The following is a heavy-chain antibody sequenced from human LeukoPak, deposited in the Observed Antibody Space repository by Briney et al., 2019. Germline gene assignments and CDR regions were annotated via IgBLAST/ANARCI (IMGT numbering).Heavy chain of an antibody. CDR2: IYYSGST. CDR3: AREVGPWELRSADAFDI. D-gene: IGHD1-26*01. J-gene: IGHJ3*02. CDR1: GGSISSYY. V-gene: IGHV4-59*01. Sequence: SETLSLTCTVSGGSISSYYWSWIRQPPGKGLEWIGYIYYSGSTNYNPSLKSRVTISVDTSKNQFSLKLSSVTAADTAVYYCAREVGPWELRSADAFDIWGRGTMVTVSS.